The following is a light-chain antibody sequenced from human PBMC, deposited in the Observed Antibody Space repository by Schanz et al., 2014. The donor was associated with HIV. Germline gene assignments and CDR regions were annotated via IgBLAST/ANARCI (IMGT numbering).Light chain of an antibody. J-gene: IGKJ2*01. CDR2: AAS. V-gene: IGKV1-9*01. CDR1: QGFSSF. Sequence: DIQLTQSPSFLSASVGDRVTITCRASQGFSSFLAWYQQKPGKAPKLLIYAASTVHSGVPSRFSGSGSGTEFTLTISSLQPEDFATYYCQQLNSYPYTFGQGTKLEIK. CDR3: QQLNSYPYT.